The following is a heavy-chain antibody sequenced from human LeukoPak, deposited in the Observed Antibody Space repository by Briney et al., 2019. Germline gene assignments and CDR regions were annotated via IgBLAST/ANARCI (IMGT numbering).Heavy chain of an antibody. D-gene: IGHD3-22*01. CDR3: AREGNYYDSSDTGGY. Sequence: KPSQTLSLTCTVSGGSISSGDYYWSWIRQPPGKGREWIGYIYYSGSTYYNPSLKSRVTISVDTSKNQFSLKLSSVTAADTAVYYCAREGNYYDSSDTGGYWGQGTLVTVSS. J-gene: IGHJ4*02. V-gene: IGHV4-30-4*01. CDR1: GGSISSGDYY. CDR2: IYYSGST.